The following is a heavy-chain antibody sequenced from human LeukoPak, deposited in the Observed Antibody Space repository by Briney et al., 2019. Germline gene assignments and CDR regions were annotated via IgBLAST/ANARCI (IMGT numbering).Heavy chain of an antibody. V-gene: IGHV6-1*01. J-gene: IGHJ5*02. Sequence: SQTLSLTCAISGDSVSSNSAAWNWIRQSASRGLEWLGRTYYRSKWYNDYAVSVKSRITINPDPSKNQFSLQLNSVTPEDTAVYYCARGWLQWENWFDPWGQGTLVTVSS. CDR1: GDSVSSNSAA. D-gene: IGHD5-24*01. CDR2: TYYRSKWYN. CDR3: ARGWLQWENWFDP.